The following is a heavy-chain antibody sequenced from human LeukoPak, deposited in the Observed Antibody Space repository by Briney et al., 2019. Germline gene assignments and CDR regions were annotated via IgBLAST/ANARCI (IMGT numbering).Heavy chain of an antibody. V-gene: IGHV4-34*01. Sequence: PSETLSLTCAVYGGSFSGYYWSWIRQPPGKGLEWIGEINHSGSTNYNPSLKSRVTISVDTSKNQFSLKLSSVTAADTAVYYCARYYDFWSRGSGGAFDIWGQGTMVTVSS. J-gene: IGHJ3*02. CDR2: INHSGST. D-gene: IGHD3-3*01. CDR1: GGSFSGYY. CDR3: ARYYDFWSRGSGGAFDI.